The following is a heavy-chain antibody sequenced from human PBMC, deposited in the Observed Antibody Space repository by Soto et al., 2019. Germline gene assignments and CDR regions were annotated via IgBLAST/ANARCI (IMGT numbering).Heavy chain of an antibody. D-gene: IGHD3-3*01. CDR1: GFTFSSYS. CDR3: ARELRFLEWLSLNWFDP. CDR2: ISSSSSTI. Sequence: PGGSLRLSCAASGFTFSSYSMNWVRQAPGKGLEWVSYISSSSSTIYYADSVKGRFTISRDNAKNSLYLQMNSLRDEDTAVYYCARELRFLEWLSLNWFDPWGQGTLVTVSS. V-gene: IGHV3-48*02. J-gene: IGHJ5*02.